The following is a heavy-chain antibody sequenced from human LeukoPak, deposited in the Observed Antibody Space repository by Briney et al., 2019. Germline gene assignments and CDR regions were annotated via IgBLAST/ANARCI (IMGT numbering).Heavy chain of an antibody. CDR2: IGGSGYST. J-gene: IGHJ4*02. D-gene: IGHD5-24*01. Sequence: GGSLRLSCAASGFTFSTYAMSWVRQAPGKGLEWVSGIGGSGYSTYYADSVKGRFTISRDNSKNTLYLQMNSLRAEDTAVYYCAKDVEMATTYYFDYWGQGTLVTVSS. CDR3: AKDVEMATTYYFDY. CDR1: GFTFSTYA. V-gene: IGHV3-23*01.